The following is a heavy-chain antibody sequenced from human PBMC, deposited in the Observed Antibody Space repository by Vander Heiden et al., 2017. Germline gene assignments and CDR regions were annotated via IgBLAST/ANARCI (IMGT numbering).Heavy chain of an antibody. V-gene: IGHV3-23*01. D-gene: IGHD3-22*01. CDR1: GFTFTNSA. Sequence: EVQLLESGGGLVQPGGAVRRHCAASGFTFTNSAMSGVRQAPGKGLEWVSGSNTGGNTYYADSVKGRFTISRDNSKSTLYLQMNSLRAEDTALYYCAKDGGKVKEDWGQGTLVTVSS. J-gene: IGHJ4*02. CDR2: SNTGGNT. CDR3: AKDGGKVKED.